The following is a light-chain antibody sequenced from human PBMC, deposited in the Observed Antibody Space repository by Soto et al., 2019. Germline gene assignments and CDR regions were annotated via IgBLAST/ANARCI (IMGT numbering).Light chain of an antibody. CDR1: QSVCSSC. CDR3: QHYGTTPLT. V-gene: IGKV3-20*01. CDR2: GAS. J-gene: IGKJ1*01. Sequence: ETVWTQSPGTLSLSPGERVTLSGRASQSVCSSCLAWYQQKPGQSPRLRIYGASTRATGIPDRFSGSGSGADFTLTISRLEPEDCAVYYCQHYGTTPLTFGQGTKVGL.